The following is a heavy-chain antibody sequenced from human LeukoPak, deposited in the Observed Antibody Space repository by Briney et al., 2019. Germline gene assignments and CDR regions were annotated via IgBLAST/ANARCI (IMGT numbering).Heavy chain of an antibody. D-gene: IGHD2-2*01. J-gene: IGHJ6*04. CDR1: GVSISSSNW. CDR3: ARDRIVVVPYYYYGMDV. CDR2: IYHSGST. V-gene: IGHV4-4*02. Sequence: PSGTLSLTCAVSGVSISSSNWGSWVRQPPGQGLGWIGEIYHSGSTNYNPSLKSRVTISVDKSKNQFSLKLSSVTAADTAVYYCARDRIVVVPYYYYGMDVWGKGTTVTVSS.